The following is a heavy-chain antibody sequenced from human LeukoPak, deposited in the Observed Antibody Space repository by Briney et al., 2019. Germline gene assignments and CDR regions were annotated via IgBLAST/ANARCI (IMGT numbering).Heavy chain of an antibody. CDR3: AREWGFSGSYYDY. J-gene: IGHJ4*02. V-gene: IGHV1-2*02. CDR2: INPNSGGT. CDR1: GYTLTGYY. Sequence: ASVKVSCKASGYTLTGYYMHWVRQAPGQGLGWMGWINPNSGGTNYAQKFQGRVTMTRDTSISTAYMELSRLRSDDTAVYYCAREWGFSGSYYDYWGQGTLVTVSS. D-gene: IGHD1-26*01.